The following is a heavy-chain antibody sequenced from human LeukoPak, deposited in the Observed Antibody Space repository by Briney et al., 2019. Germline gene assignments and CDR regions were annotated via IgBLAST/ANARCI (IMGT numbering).Heavy chain of an antibody. V-gene: IGHV1-18*01. CDR3: AGALPYGDYEVYYYYYYMDV. D-gene: IGHD4-17*01. J-gene: IGHJ6*03. CDR1: GYTFTSYG. CDR2: ISAYNGNT. Sequence: ASVKVSCKASGYTFTSYGISWVRQAPGQGLEWMGWISAYNGNTNYAQKLQGRVTMTTDTPTSTAYMELRSLRSDDTAVYYCAGALPYGDYEVYYYYYYMDVWGKGTTVTVSS.